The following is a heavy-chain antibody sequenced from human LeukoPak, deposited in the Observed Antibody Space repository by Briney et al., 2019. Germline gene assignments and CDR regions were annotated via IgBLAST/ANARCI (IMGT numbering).Heavy chain of an antibody. D-gene: IGHD3-22*01. V-gene: IGHV3-23*01. CDR3: AKHRFESGGYHSTD. CDR1: VFTFGSYS. J-gene: IGHJ4*02. CDR2: ISGGSGST. Sequence: GGSLRLSCAASVFTFGSYSMSWVRHAPWKGLAWISTISGGSGSTYCADSVKGRFTISRDNSKNTLYLQMNSLRDEDTAVYYCAKHRFESGGYHSTDWGQGTLVTVSS.